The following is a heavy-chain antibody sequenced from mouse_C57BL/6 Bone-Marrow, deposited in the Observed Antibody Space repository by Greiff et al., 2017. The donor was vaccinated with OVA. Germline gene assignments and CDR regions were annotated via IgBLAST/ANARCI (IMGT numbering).Heavy chain of an antibody. V-gene: IGHV5-4*01. CDR3: ARDKGYYSNLYYAMDY. D-gene: IGHD2-5*01. J-gene: IGHJ4*01. CDR2: ISDGGSYT. Sequence: EVQLQESGGGLVKPGGSLKLSCAASGFTFSSYAMSWVRQTPEKRLEWVATISDGGSYTYYPDNVKGRFTISRDNAKNNLYLQMSHLKSEDTAMYYCARDKGYYSNLYYAMDYWGQGTSVTVSS. CDR1: GFTFSSYA.